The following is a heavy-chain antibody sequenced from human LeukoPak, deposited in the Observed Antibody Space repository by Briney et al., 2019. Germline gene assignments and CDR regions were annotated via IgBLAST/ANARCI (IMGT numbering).Heavy chain of an antibody. V-gene: IGHV1-46*01. Sequence: ASVKVSCKASGHTFTSYFMHWVRQAPGQGLEWTGIINPSGGSTSYAQKFQGRVTMTRDTSTSTVYMELSSLRSEDTAVYYCARTAGRTFDYWGQGTLVTVSS. J-gene: IGHJ4*02. CDR1: GHTFTSYF. CDR2: INPSGGST. CDR3: ARTAGRTFDY. D-gene: IGHD6-6*01.